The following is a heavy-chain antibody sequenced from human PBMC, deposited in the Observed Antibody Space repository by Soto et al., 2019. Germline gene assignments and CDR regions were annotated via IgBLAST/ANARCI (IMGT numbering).Heavy chain of an antibody. V-gene: IGHV3-21*01. CDR2: ISASSTYI. CDR1: GFVFSSYT. J-gene: IGHJ4*02. CDR3: ARGWLRDPWMY. D-gene: IGHD5-12*01. Sequence: EVQLVESGGGLVKPGGSLRLSCAASGFVFSSYTMNWVRQAPGKGLEWVSSISASSTYIYYADSLKGRFTIFRGNAYNSLYLQMSSLRAEDTAVYYCARGWLRDPWMYWGQGTLVTVSS.